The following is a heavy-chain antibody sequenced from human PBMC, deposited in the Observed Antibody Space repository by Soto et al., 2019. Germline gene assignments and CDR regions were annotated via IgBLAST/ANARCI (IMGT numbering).Heavy chain of an antibody. Sequence: EVQLVESGGGLVQPGGSLRLSCAASGFTVSSNYMSWVRQAPGKGLEWVSVIYSGGSTYYADSVKGRFTISRDNSKNTLYLQMNRLRAEDTAVYYCARNYDSSGYYFHYWYFDLWGSGTLVTVSS. CDR3: ARNYDSSGYYFHYWYFDL. V-gene: IGHV3-66*01. J-gene: IGHJ2*01. CDR2: IYSGGST. CDR1: GFTVSSNY. D-gene: IGHD3-22*01.